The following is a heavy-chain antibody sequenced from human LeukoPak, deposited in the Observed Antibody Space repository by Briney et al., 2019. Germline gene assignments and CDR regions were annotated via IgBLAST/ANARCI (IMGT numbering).Heavy chain of an antibody. Sequence: QPGGSLRLSCAASGFTVSSNYMSWVRQAPGKGLEWVSVIYSGGSTYYADSVKGRFTISRDNSKNTLYLQMNSLRTEDTAVYYCARAYSSSPYYFDYWGQGTLVTVSS. CDR2: IYSGGST. V-gene: IGHV3-53*01. CDR3: ARAYSSSPYYFDY. J-gene: IGHJ4*02. CDR1: GFTVSSNY. D-gene: IGHD6-13*01.